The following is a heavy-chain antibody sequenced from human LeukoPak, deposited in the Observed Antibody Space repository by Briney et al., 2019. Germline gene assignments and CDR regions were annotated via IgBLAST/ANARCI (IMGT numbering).Heavy chain of an antibody. V-gene: IGHV3-9*01. CDR3: AKDITRRLAVFSD. CDR2: ISWNSDSI. CDR1: GFTFDDYA. J-gene: IGHJ4*02. D-gene: IGHD3-9*01. Sequence: GRSLRLSCAASGFTFDDYAMPWVRQAPGKGLEWVSGISWNSDSIGYADSVKGRFTISRDNAKNSLYLQMNSLRAEDTALYYCAKDITRRLAVFSDWGQGTLVTVSS.